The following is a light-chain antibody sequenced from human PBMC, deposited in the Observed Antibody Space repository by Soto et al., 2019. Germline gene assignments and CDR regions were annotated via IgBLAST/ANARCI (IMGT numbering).Light chain of an antibody. CDR2: HVS. V-gene: IGKV2-30*01. Sequence: DVVLTQSPRSLPVTLGQPASISCRSSQSLVDTDGNTYLNWFQQRPGQSPRRLISHVSNRDSGVPDRFSGSGSGTDFTLKISRVEAEDVGVYYCMEGVFWPWTFGQGTKVEIK. J-gene: IGKJ1*01. CDR3: MEGVFWPWT. CDR1: QSLVDTDGNTY.